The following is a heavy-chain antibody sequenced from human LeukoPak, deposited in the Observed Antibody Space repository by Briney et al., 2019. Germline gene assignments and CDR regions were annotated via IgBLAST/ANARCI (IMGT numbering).Heavy chain of an antibody. Sequence: PGGSLRLSCAASGFTFSSYGMHWVRQAPGKGLEWVAFIRYDGSNKYYADSVKGRFTISRDNSKNTLYLQMNSLRAEDTAVYYCARDLNGGWQYYYYYYGMDVWGQGTTVTVSS. CDR3: ARDLNGGWQYYYYYYGMDV. V-gene: IGHV3-30*02. CDR2: IRYDGSNK. D-gene: IGHD3-16*01. CDR1: GFTFSSYG. J-gene: IGHJ6*02.